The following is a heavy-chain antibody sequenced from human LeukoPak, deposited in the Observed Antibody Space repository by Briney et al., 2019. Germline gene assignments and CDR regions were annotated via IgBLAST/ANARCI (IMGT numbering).Heavy chain of an antibody. J-gene: IGHJ4*02. CDR2: ISSSSYI. CDR1: GFTFSSYS. CDR3: ARGGSGWYRGDY. D-gene: IGHD6-19*01. V-gene: IGHV3-21*01. Sequence: GGSLRLSCAASGFTFSSYSMNWVRQAPGKGLEWVSSISSSSYIYYADSVKGRFTISRDNAKNSLYLQMNSLRAEDTAVYYCARGGSGWYRGDYWGQGTLVTVSS.